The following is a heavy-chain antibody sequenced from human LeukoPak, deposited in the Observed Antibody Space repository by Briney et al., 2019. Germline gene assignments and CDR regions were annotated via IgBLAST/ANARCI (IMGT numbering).Heavy chain of an antibody. J-gene: IGHJ4*02. CDR2: IKSKPDGGAA. CDR1: GFTFNNAW. CDR3: STEGLAYCDGDCYF. Sequence: GGSLRLSFSASGFTFNNAWMSWVRQAPGKGLEWVGHIKSKPDGGAADYSAPVKGRFTISRDDSQNILYLQMNTLKTEDTAVYYCSTEGLAYCDGDCYFWGQGTRVTVSS. V-gene: IGHV3-15*01. D-gene: IGHD2-21*02.